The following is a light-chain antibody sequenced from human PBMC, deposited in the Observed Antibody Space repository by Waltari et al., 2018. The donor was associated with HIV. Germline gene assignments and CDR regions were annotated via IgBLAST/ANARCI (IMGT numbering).Light chain of an antibody. CDR1: QSVSSSS. J-gene: IGKJ2*01. CDR2: GAS. CDR3: QQSGSSYT. V-gene: IGKV3-20*01. Sequence: EVVLTQSPGTLSLSPGERATLSCRASQSVSSSSLAWYQQKRGQAPRLLIYGASTRATGIPDRFSGGGSGTDFTLTISRLEPEDFAVYFCQQSGSSYTFGQGTKLEIK.